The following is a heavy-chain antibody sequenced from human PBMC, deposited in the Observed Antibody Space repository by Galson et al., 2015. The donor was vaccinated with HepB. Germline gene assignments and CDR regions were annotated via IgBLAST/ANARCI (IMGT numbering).Heavy chain of an antibody. CDR2: IDPTDSYT. V-gene: IGHV5-10-1*01. J-gene: IGHJ4*02. D-gene: IGHD5-12*01. CDR3: ARTSSAYDYVDS. Sequence: QSGAEVKKPGESLRISCKGSGYSFSNYWITWVRQVPGKGLEWMGRIDPTDSYTNYSPSFRGHVTISTDKSISTAYLQWSSLKASDTAIFYCARTSSAYDYVDSWGQGTLVTVS. CDR1: GYSFSNYW.